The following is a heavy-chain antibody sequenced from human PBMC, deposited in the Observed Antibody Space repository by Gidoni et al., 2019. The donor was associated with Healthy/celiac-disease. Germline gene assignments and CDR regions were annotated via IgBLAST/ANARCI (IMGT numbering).Heavy chain of an antibody. D-gene: IGHD3-10*01. J-gene: IGHJ6*02. V-gene: IGHV4-61*02. CDR2: IYTSGST. CDR1: GGPLSSGSYY. CDR3: ARGGYYGPNGMDV. Sequence: QVPLQESGPGLVKPSHTLSLTCTVPGGPLSSGSYYWSWIRQPAGKGLEWIGRIYTSGSTNYNPSLKSRVTISVDTSKNQFSLKLSSVTAADTAVYYCARGGYYGPNGMDVWGQGTTVTVSS.